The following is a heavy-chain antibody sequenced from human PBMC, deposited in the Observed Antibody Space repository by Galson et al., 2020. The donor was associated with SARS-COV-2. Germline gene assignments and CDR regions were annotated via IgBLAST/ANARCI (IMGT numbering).Heavy chain of an antibody. CDR3: ARAGFWSGYYYYMDV. V-gene: IGHV3-11*01. CDR1: GFTFSDYY. CDR2: ISSSGSTI. J-gene: IGHJ6*03. Sequence: GGSLRLSCAASGFTFSDYYMSWIRQAPGTGLEWVSYISSSGSTIYYADSVKGRFTISRDNAKNSLYLQMNSLRAEDTAVYYCARAGFWSGYYYYMDVWGKGTTVTVSS. D-gene: IGHD3-3*01.